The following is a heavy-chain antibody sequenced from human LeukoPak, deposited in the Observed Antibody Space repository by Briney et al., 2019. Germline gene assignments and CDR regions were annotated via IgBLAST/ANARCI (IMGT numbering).Heavy chain of an antibody. CDR1: GDSISSSSYY. Sequence: PSETLSLTCTISGDSISSSSYYWGWIRQPPGKGLEWIGDIYYRGSTYYNPSLKSRVTISVDTSKNQFSLKLSSVTAADTAVYYCARDHYYDSSGHNYFDYWGQGTLVTVSS. D-gene: IGHD3-22*01. CDR2: IYYRGST. CDR3: ARDHYYDSSGHNYFDY. J-gene: IGHJ4*02. V-gene: IGHV4-39*07.